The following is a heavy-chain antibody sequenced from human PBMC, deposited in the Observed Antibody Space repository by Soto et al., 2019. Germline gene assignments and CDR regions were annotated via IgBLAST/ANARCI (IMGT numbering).Heavy chain of an antibody. V-gene: IGHV4-34*01. D-gene: IGHD3-10*01. CDR1: GGSFSGYY. J-gene: IGHJ4*02. CDR2: INHSGST. CDR3: ARARGSGSYYVY. Sequence: QVQLQQWGAGLLKPSETLSLTCAVYGGSFSGYYWSWIRQPPGKGLEWIGEINHSGSTNYNPSLKSRIPISVDTSKNQFSLKLSSVTAADTAVYYCARARGSGSYYVYWGQGTLVTVSS.